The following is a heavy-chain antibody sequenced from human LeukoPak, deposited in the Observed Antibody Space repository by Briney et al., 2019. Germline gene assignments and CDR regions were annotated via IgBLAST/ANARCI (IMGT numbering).Heavy chain of an antibody. V-gene: IGHV1-18*01. CDR1: GYTFISYG. Sequence: VASVKVSFKASGYTFISYGISWVRQAPGQGLEWMGWISGYNGNTNYAQNLQGRVTMTTDTSTSTAYMELGSLRSDDTAVYYCARGLGVVTAQSEQPKPRYFDLWGRGTQVTVSS. D-gene: IGHD2-21*02. CDR3: ARGLGVVTAQSEQPKPRYFDL. J-gene: IGHJ2*01. CDR2: ISGYNGNT.